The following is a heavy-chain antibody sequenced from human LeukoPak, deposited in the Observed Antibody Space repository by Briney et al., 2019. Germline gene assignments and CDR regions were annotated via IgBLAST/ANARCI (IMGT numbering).Heavy chain of an antibody. CDR3: VRTIAAAGSPLFDY. V-gene: IGHV3-66*02. Sequence: GGSLRLSCAASGFTVSSNYMSWVRQAPGKGLEWVSVIYSGGSTYYADSVKGRFTISRDNSKNTLYLQMNSLRAEDTAVYYCVRTIAAAGSPLFDYWGQGTLVTVSS. CDR2: IYSGGST. J-gene: IGHJ4*02. D-gene: IGHD6-13*01. CDR1: GFTVSSNY.